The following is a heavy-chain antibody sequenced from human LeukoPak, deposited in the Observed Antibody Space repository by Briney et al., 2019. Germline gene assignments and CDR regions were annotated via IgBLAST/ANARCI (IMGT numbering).Heavy chain of an antibody. CDR3: AKTTVGYSSGRFPGWPADY. V-gene: IGHV3-23*01. D-gene: IGHD2-15*01. J-gene: IGHJ4*02. Sequence: GGSLRLSCTASGFAFGSYAMYWVRQAQGKGLEWVSGIFGRGGSAHYADSVKGRFTISRDNSKNTVYLEMNSLGVEDTAVYYCAKTTVGYSSGRFPGWPADYWGQGNLVTVSS. CDR2: IFGRGGSA. CDR1: GFAFGSYA.